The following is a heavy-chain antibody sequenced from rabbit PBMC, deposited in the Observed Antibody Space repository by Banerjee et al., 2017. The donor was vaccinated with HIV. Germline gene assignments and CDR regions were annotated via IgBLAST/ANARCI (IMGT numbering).Heavy chain of an antibody. J-gene: IGHJ4*01. V-gene: IGHV1S40*01. CDR2: IAAGSSGST. CDR1: GFSFSNKCV. Sequence: QSLEESGGDLVKPGASLTLTCTASGFSFSNKCVMCWVRQAPGKGLEWIACIAAGSSGSTYYASWAKGRFTISKTSSTTVTLQMTSLTAADTATYFCARDLAGVIGWNFNLWGQGTLVTVS. CDR3: ARDLAGVIGWNFNL. D-gene: IGHD4-1*01.